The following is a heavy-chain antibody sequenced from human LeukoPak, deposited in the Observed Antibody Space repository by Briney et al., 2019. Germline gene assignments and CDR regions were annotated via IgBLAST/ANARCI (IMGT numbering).Heavy chain of an antibody. V-gene: IGHV4-59*01. CDR1: GGSISSYY. Sequence: SETLSLTYTVSGGSISSYYWSWIRQPPGKGLEWIGYIYYSGSTNYNPSLKSRVTISVDTSKNQFSLKLSSVTAADTAVYYCARGRYCSGGSCYPFDYWGQGTLVTVSS. CDR2: IYYSGST. D-gene: IGHD2-15*01. J-gene: IGHJ4*02. CDR3: ARGRYCSGGSCYPFDY.